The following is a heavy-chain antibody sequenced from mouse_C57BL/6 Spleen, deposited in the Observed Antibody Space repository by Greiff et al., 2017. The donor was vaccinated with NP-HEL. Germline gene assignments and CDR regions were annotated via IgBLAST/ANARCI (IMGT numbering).Heavy chain of an antibody. V-gene: IGHV5-17*01. CDR3: ARQDYGSPGWFAY. D-gene: IGHD1-1*01. J-gene: IGHJ3*01. Sequence: DVMLVESGGGLVKPGGSLKLSCAASGFTFSDYGMHWVRQAPEKGLEWVAYISSGSSTIYYADTVKGRFTISRDNAKNTLFLQMTSLRSEDTAMYYCARQDYGSPGWFAYWGQGTLVTVSA. CDR2: ISSGSSTI. CDR1: GFTFSDYG.